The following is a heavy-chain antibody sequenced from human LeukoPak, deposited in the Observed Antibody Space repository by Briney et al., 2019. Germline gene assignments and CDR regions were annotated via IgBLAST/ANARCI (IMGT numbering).Heavy chain of an antibody. CDR3: AKEDSSSWFDY. CDR1: GFSFDDYT. J-gene: IGHJ4*02. D-gene: IGHD6-13*01. Sequence: GGSLRLSCAAPGFSFDDYTMHWVRQAPGKGLEWVSLISWDGGRIFYADSVKGRFTISRDNSKNSLYLQMNSLRTEDTALYYCAKEDSSSWFDYWGQGTLVTVSS. CDR2: ISWDGGRI. V-gene: IGHV3-43*01.